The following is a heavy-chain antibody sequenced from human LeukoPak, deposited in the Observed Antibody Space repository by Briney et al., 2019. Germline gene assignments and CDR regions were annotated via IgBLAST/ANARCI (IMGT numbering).Heavy chain of an antibody. Sequence: GGSLRLSCAASGFTFSSYEMNWVRQAPGKGLEWVSYISSSGSTIYYADSVKGRFTISRDNAKNSLYLQMNSLRAEDTAVCYCARQFPYCGGDCSSFDYWGQGTLVTVSS. CDR3: ARQFPYCGGDCSSFDY. CDR1: GFTFSSYE. J-gene: IGHJ4*02. D-gene: IGHD2-21*02. V-gene: IGHV3-48*03. CDR2: ISSSGSTI.